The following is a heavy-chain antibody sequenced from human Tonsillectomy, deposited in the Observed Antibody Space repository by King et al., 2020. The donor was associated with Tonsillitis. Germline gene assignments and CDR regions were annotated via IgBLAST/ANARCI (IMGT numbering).Heavy chain of an antibody. D-gene: IGHD4-17*01. CDR1: GYTFTSYD. J-gene: IGHJ4*02. CDR2: MNPNSGNT. V-gene: IGHV1-8*01. CDR3: ARRETTVTRTLDY. Sequence: VQLVESGAEVKKPGASVTVSCKASGYTFTSYDINWVRQATGQGPEWMGWMNPNSGNTGYAQNFQGRVTMTRDTSISTAYMELSSLRSEDTAVYYCARRETTVTRTLDYWGQGTLVTVSS.